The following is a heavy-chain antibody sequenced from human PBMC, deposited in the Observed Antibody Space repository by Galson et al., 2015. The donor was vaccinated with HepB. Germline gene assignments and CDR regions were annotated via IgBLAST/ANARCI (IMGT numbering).Heavy chain of an antibody. D-gene: IGHD6-25*01. CDR2: ISESGVII. V-gene: IGHV3-23*01. CDR1: GFPFSNYP. Sequence: SLRLSCAASGFPFSNYPMNWVRQAPGRGLEWVSGISESGVIIYYADSVKGRFTLSRDNSEHTLYLQMNGLRVDDTAVYYCAKSGFTRGWPGGWFDPRGPGTLVTVFS. CDR3: AKSGFTRGWPGGWFDP. J-gene: IGHJ5*02.